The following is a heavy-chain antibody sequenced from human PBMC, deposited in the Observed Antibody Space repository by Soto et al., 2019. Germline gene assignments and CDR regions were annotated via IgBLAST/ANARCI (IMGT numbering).Heavy chain of an antibody. D-gene: IGHD5-18*01. Sequence: EVQLLESGGGLVQPGGSLRLSCAASGFTFSSYAMSWVRQAPGKGLEWVSAISGSGGSTYYADSVKGRFTISRDNAKNTLYLQMNSLRAEDTAVYYCANPQRGYSYGPFDYWGQGTLVTVSS. CDR2: ISGSGGST. J-gene: IGHJ4*02. CDR1: GFTFSSYA. CDR3: ANPQRGYSYGPFDY. V-gene: IGHV3-23*01.